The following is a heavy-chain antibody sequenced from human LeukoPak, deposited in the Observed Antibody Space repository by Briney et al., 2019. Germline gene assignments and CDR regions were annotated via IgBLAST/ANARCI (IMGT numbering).Heavy chain of an antibody. CDR3: ARDGRDGYNLVHY. CDR2: ISPNSGGT. V-gene: IGHV1-2*02. J-gene: IGHJ4*02. Sequence: GASVKVSCKASGYTFTSYYMHWVRQAPGQGLEWMGWISPNSGGTNYAQKFQGRVTMTRDTSISTVYMELSRLRSDDTAVYYCARDGRDGYNLVHYWGQGTLVTVSS. CDR1: GYTFTSYY. D-gene: IGHD5-24*01.